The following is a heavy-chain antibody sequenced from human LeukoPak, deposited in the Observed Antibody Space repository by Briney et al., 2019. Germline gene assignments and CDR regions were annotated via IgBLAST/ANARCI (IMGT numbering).Heavy chain of an antibody. Sequence: ASVKVSCKASGYTFTGYYMHWVRQAPGRGLEWMGWINPNSGGTNYAQKFQGRVTMTRDTSISTAYMELSRLRSDDTAVYYCGKLNTGYSSSFNWFDPWGQGTLVTVSS. J-gene: IGHJ5*02. CDR1: GYTFTGYY. V-gene: IGHV1-2*02. CDR3: GKLNTGYSSSFNWFDP. D-gene: IGHD6-13*01. CDR2: INPNSGGT.